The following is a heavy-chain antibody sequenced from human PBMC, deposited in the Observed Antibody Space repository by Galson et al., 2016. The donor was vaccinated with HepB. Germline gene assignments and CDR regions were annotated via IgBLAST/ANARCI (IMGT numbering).Heavy chain of an antibody. CDR3: AREMVLTAAQDYYGMDV. Sequence: SVKVSCKASGYSFSGYYLHWVRQAPGQGFEWMGWINPNSGGTNYAQKFQGRVTMTRDMSASPAYMEVSGLRYDDTAVYYCAREMVLTAAQDYYGMDVWGQGTTVTVTS. CDR2: INPNSGGT. D-gene: IGHD4/OR15-4a*01. V-gene: IGHV1-2*02. CDR1: GYSFSGYY. J-gene: IGHJ6*02.